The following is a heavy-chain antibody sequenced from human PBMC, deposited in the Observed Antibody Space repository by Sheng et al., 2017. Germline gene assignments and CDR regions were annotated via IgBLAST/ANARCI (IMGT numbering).Heavy chain of an antibody. Sequence: EVQLLESGGGLVQPGGSLRLSCAASGFTFRSYAMSWVRQAPGKGLEWVSGLSGTGGTTYHADSVKGRFTISRDNSMNTLFLQMNSLRADDTAVYFCARAGGGYSNSWFYDYWGQ. V-gene: IGHV3-23*01. J-gene: IGHJ4*02. CDR2: LSGTGGTT. CDR1: GFTFRSYA. D-gene: IGHD6-13*01. CDR3: ARAGGGYSNSWFYDY.